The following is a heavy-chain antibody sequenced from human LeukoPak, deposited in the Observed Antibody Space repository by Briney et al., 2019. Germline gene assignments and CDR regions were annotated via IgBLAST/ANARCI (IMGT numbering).Heavy chain of an antibody. CDR3: ARWSIAAAGTEYFQH. J-gene: IGHJ1*01. Sequence: PGGSLRLSCAASGFSFSTYSMIWIRQPPGKGLEWIGEINHSGSTNYNPSLKSRVTISVDTSKNQFSLKLSSVTAADTAVYYCARWSIAAAGTEYFQHWGQGTLVTVSS. CDR2: INHSGST. V-gene: IGHV4-34*01. D-gene: IGHD6-13*01. CDR1: GFSFSTYS.